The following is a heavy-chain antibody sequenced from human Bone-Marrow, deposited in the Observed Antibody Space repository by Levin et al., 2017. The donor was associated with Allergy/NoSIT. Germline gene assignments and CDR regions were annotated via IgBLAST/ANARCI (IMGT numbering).Heavy chain of an antibody. D-gene: IGHD3-9*01. Sequence: PGGSLRLSCAASGFTFSSYAMHWVRQAPGKGLEWVAVISYDGSNKYYADSVKGRFTISRDNSKNTLYLQMNSLRAEDTAVYYCARGGDVLRYFDWSTLRGHPPESSYYGMDVWGQGTTVTVSS. CDR3: ARGGDVLRYFDWSTLRGHPPESSYYGMDV. V-gene: IGHV3-30*04. CDR1: GFTFSSYA. J-gene: IGHJ6*02. CDR2: ISYDGSNK.